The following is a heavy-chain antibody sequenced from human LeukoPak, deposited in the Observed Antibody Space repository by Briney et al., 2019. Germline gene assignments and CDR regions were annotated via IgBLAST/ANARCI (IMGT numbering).Heavy chain of an antibody. CDR3: AKMADYDILTGYYPTLDY. CDR1: GLTFSSYA. CDR2: ISGSGGST. D-gene: IGHD3-9*01. Sequence: GGSLRLSCAASGLTFSSYAMTWVRQAPGKGLEWVSAISGSGGSTYYADSVKGRFTISRDISKNTLYLQMHSLRAEDTAVYYCAKMADYDILTGYYPTLDYWGQGTLVTVSS. V-gene: IGHV3-23*01. J-gene: IGHJ4*02.